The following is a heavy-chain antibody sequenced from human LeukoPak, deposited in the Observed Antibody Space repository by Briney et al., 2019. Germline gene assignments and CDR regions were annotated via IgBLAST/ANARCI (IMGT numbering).Heavy chain of an antibody. Sequence: GGSLRLSCAASGFTFRSYWLTLVRQAPGKGLEWVANIKEDGSQKYYVDSVQGRFTISRDNAKNSLYLHMDSLRAEDRAVYYCARIISGIYYGDAFDVWGQGTIVTVSS. CDR2: IKEDGSQK. J-gene: IGHJ3*01. CDR3: ARIISGIYYGDAFDV. V-gene: IGHV3-7*01. D-gene: IGHD1-26*01. CDR1: GFTFRSYW.